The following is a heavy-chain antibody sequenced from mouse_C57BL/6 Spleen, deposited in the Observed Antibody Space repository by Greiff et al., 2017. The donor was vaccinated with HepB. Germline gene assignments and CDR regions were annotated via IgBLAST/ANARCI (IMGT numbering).Heavy chain of an antibody. J-gene: IGHJ4*01. CDR3: ARDRGSYYAMDY. CDR1: GYSITSGYD. CDR2: ISYSGST. V-gene: IGHV3-1*01. Sequence: EVQVVESGPGMVKPSQSLSLTCTVTGYSITSGYDWHWIRHFPGNKLEWMGYISYSGSTNYNPSLKSRISITHDTSKNHFFLKLNSVTTEDTATYYCARDRGSYYAMDYWGQGTSVTVSS.